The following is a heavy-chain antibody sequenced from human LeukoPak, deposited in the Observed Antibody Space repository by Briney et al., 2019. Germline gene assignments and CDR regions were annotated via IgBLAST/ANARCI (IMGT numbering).Heavy chain of an antibody. CDR1: GFTFSSYE. D-gene: IGHD2-15*01. CDR2: ISSSGSTI. CDR3: ARDRRMKRRYFDL. J-gene: IGHJ2*01. V-gene: IGHV3-48*03. Sequence: RGSPRLSCAASGFTFSSYEMNWVRQAPGKGLEWVSYISSSGSTIYYADSVKGRFTISRDNAKNSLYLQMNSLRAEDTAVYYCARDRRMKRRYFDLWGRGTLVTVSS.